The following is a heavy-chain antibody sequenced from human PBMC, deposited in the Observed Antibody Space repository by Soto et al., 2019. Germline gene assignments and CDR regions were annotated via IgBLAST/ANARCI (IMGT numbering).Heavy chain of an antibody. CDR2: ISPDGSTT. CDR3: ARFRNSWYFDY. J-gene: IGHJ4*02. CDR1: GFTFSNYW. D-gene: IGHD6-13*01. Sequence: PGGSLRLSWSGSGFTFSNYWLYWVRQSPQKGLVWVSRISPDGSTTNYADSVKGRFTISRDNAKNTLSLQMNSLRAEDTALYYCARFRNSWYFDYLGQGTVVTVSS. V-gene: IGHV3-74*01.